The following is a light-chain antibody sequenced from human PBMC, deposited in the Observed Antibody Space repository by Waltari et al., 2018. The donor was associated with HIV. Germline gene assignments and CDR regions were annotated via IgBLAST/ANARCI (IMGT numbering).Light chain of an antibody. CDR1: NSDIGYYNY. CDR3: SSLTNSATLSVL. J-gene: IGLJ3*02. Sequence: QFALTQPASVSGSPGQSITVSCTGTNSDIGYYNYVSWKQQHPGKAPKLIIYEVSNRPSGVSNRFSGSKSGNTASLTISGLQAEDEADYFCSSLTNSATLSVLFGGGTKLTVL. CDR2: EVS. V-gene: IGLV2-14*01.